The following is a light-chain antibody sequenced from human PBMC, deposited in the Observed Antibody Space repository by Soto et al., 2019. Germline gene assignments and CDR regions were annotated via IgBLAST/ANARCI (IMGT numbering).Light chain of an antibody. CDR1: SSNIGAGYD. Sequence: QAVVTRPPSVSGAPGQRVTISCTGSSSNIGAGYDVHWYQQLPGTAPKLLIYGNSNRPSGVPDRFSGSKSGTSASLAITGLQAEDEADYYCQSYDSSLSGWVFGAGTKLTVL. CDR2: GNS. CDR3: QSYDSSLSGWV. V-gene: IGLV1-40*01. J-gene: IGLJ3*02.